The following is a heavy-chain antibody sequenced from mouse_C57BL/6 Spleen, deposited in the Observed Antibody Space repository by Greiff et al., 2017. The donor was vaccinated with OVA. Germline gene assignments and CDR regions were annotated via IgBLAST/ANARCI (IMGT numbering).Heavy chain of an antibody. CDR2: FYPGSGSI. V-gene: IGHV1-62-2*01. CDR1: GYTFTEYT. J-gene: IGHJ3*01. CDR3: ARHEGAYYSNYGFAD. D-gene: IGHD2-5*01. Sequence: VKLQESGAELVKPGASVKLSCKASGYTFTEYTIHWVKQRSGQGLAWIGWFYPGSGSIKYNEKFKDKDTLTADKSSSTGYMELSRLTSEDSAVYFCARHEGAYYSNYGFADWGQGTLVTVSA.